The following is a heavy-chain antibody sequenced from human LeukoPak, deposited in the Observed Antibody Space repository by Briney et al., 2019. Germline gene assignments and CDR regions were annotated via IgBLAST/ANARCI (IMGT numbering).Heavy chain of an antibody. D-gene: IGHD1-26*01. J-gene: IGHJ4*02. CDR1: GFTFSSYA. Sequence: PGGALRLSCAASGFTFSSYAMSWVRQAPGKGLEWVSAISGRGGSRYYADAVKGRFTIARDNSKNTLSLQMNSLRAEDTAVYYCAKEAQWELLAIDYWGQGTLVTVSS. CDR3: AKEAQWELLAIDY. CDR2: ISGRGGSR. V-gene: IGHV3-23*01.